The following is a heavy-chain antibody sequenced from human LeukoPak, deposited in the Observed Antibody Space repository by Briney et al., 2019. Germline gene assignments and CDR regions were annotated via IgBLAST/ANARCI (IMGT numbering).Heavy chain of an antibody. CDR3: ARKIASVGCFDY. CDR1: GYSISSSDW. Sequence: SETLSLTCAVSGYSISSSDWWGWIRQPPGKGLEWIGYIYYSGTTNYNPSLKSRVTMSVDTSKNQCSLKLRSVTALDTAVYYCARKIASVGCFDYWGQGTLVTVSS. CDR2: IYYSGTT. V-gene: IGHV4-28*06. J-gene: IGHJ4*02. D-gene: IGHD6-13*01.